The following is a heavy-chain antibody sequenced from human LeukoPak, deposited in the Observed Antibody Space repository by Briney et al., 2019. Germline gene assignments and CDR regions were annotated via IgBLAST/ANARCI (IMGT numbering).Heavy chain of an antibody. J-gene: IGHJ4*02. Sequence: AASVKVSCKASGYTFTSYDINWVRQATGQGLEWMGWMNPNSGNTGYAQKFQGRVTMTRNTSISTAYMELSSLRSEDTAVYYCARRTKRFLEWLPEYYFDYWGQGTLVTASS. D-gene: IGHD3-3*01. CDR2: MNPNSGNT. CDR1: GYTFTSYD. V-gene: IGHV1-8*01. CDR3: ARRTKRFLEWLPEYYFDY.